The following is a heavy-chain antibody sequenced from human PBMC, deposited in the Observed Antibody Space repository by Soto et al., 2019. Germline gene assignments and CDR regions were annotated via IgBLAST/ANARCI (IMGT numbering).Heavy chain of an antibody. V-gene: IGHV4-34*01. Sequence: SETLSLTCAVYGGSFSGYYWSWIRQPPGKGLEWIGEINHSGSTNYNPSLKSRVTISVDTSKNQFSLKLSSVTAADTAVYYCARVEATLPDYWGQGTLVTVSS. CDR3: ARVEATLPDY. CDR1: GGSFSGYY. D-gene: IGHD5-12*01. CDR2: INHSGST. J-gene: IGHJ4*02.